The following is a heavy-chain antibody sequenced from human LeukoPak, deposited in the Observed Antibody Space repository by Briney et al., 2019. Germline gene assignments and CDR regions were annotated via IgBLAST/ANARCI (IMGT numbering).Heavy chain of an antibody. CDR1: GGSISSANYY. J-gene: IGHJ5*02. V-gene: IGHV4-39*07. CDR3: ARVGPYYDFWSGYYNWFDP. Sequence: SETLSLTCTVSGGSISSANYYWGWIRRPPGKGLEWIGSIYYSGSTYYNPSLKSRVTISVDTSKNQFSLKLSSVTAADTAVYYCARVGPYYDFWSGYYNWFDPWGQGTLVTVSS. D-gene: IGHD3-3*01. CDR2: IYYSGST.